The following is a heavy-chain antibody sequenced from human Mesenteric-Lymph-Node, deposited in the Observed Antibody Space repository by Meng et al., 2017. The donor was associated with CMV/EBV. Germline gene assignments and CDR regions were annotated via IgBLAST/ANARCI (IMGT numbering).Heavy chain of an antibody. CDR1: GFTFSDYY. Sequence: GESLKISCAASGFTFSDYYMSWIRQPPGKGLEWLSLISESDNTIYYADSVKGRFTISRDNFRKTLSLQMDSLRPEDTAVYYCAKAYERFLEWSPFDHWGQGTLVTVSS. D-gene: IGHD3-3*01. J-gene: IGHJ4*02. CDR2: ISESDNTI. V-gene: IGHV3-11*04. CDR3: AKAYERFLEWSPFDH.